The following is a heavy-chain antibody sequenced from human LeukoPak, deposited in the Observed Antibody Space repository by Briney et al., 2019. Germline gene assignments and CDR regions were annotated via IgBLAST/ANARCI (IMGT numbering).Heavy chain of an antibody. V-gene: IGHV3-7*03. D-gene: IGHD5-18*01. J-gene: IGHJ2*01. CDR3: ARSQLWLPNWYFDL. Sequence: GGSLRLSCAASGFAFSSYDMHWVRQAPGKGLEWVANIKQDGSEKYYVDSVKGRFTISRDNAKNSLYLQMNSLRAEDTAVYYCARSQLWLPNWYFDLWGRGTLVTVSS. CDR2: IKQDGSEK. CDR1: GFAFSSYD.